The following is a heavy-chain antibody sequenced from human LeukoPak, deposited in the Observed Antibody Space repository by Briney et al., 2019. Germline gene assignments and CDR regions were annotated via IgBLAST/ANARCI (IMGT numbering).Heavy chain of an antibody. CDR2: IIPIFGTA. J-gene: IGHJ4*02. CDR1: GFTFSSYA. V-gene: IGHV1-69*01. D-gene: IGHD2-21*01. Sequence: GGSLRLSCAASGFTFSSYAISWVRQAPGQGLEWMGGIIPIFGTANYAQKFQGRVTITADESTSTAYMELSSLRSEDTAVYYCARDGGAYCGGDCYRTFDYWGQGTLVTVSS. CDR3: ARDGGAYCGGDCYRTFDY.